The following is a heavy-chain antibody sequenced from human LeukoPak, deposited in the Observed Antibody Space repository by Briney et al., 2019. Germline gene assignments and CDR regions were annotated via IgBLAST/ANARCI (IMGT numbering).Heavy chain of an antibody. CDR3: ARRWNYGRNYYIDV. Sequence: SETLSLTCAVYGGSFNIYYWSWIRQSPGKRLEWIGEINDSGTINYNPSLLSRVTVSLDRSKNQFSLKLSSVTTTDTAVYYCARRWNYGRNYYIDVWGKGATVSVSS. V-gene: IGHV4-34*01. CDR2: INDSGTI. D-gene: IGHD1-7*01. J-gene: IGHJ6*03. CDR1: GGSFNIYY.